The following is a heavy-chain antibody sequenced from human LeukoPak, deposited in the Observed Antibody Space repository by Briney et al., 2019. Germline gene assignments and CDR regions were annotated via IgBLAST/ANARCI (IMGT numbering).Heavy chain of an antibody. D-gene: IGHD5-12*01. J-gene: IGHJ3*02. CDR1: GFTFSSYA. V-gene: IGHV3-30*04. CDR3: ARDRDIVANAGAFDI. CDR2: IPYDGSNK. Sequence: SGGTLRLSCAASGFTFSSYAMHWVRQAPGKGLEWVALIPYDGSNKYYADSVKGRFTVSRDNSKNTLYLQMNSLRAEDTAVYYCARDRDIVANAGAFDIWGQGTMVTVSS.